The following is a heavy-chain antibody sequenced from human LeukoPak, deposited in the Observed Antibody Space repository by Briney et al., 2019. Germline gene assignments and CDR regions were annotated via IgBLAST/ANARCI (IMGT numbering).Heavy chain of an antibody. Sequence: WETLSLTCAVYGGSFSGYYWRWIRQPPGKGLEWIGEINHSGLTNYNPSLNTRVTISVDTSKNPFSMKLRSVTAADTAVYYSARGLPDGDYLIDAFDIWGQGTMVTVSS. D-gene: IGHD4-17*01. CDR2: INHSGLT. CDR3: ARGLPDGDYLIDAFDI. CDR1: GGSFSGYY. V-gene: IGHV4-34*01. J-gene: IGHJ3*02.